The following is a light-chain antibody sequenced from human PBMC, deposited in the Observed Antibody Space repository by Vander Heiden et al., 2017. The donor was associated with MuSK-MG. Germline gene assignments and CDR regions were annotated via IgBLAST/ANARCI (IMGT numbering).Light chain of an antibody. Sequence: DIQMTQSPSSLSASVGDRVTITCRASQSISSYLNWYQQKPGKAPKLLIYAASSFQSGVPSRFTGCGSGTDFTLTMSRLHPAHFATSYCHQWSTTANTFGPGTKMKMK. V-gene: IGKV1-39*01. CDR3: HQWSTTANT. J-gene: IGKJ2*01. CDR2: AAS. CDR1: QSISSY.